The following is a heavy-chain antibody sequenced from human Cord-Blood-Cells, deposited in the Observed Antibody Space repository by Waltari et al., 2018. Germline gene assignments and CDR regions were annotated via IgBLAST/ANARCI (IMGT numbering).Heavy chain of an antibody. CDR3: ARGWGGHWYFDL. V-gene: IGHV4-34*01. CDR2: INHSGST. CDR1: GGSFSGYY. J-gene: IGHJ2*01. D-gene: IGHD7-27*01. Sequence: QVQLQQWGAGLLKPSETLSLPCAVYGGSFSGYYWIWIRQPQGKGLEWIGEINHSGSTNYNPSLKSRVTISVDTSKNQFSLKLSSVTAADTAVYYCARGWGGHWYFDLWGRGTLVTVSS.